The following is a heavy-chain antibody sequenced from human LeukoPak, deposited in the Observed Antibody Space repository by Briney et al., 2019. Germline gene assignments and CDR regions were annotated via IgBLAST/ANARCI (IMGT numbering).Heavy chain of an antibody. J-gene: IGHJ4*02. D-gene: IGHD3-9*01. V-gene: IGHV3-9*01. CDR2: ISWNSGSI. Sequence: GGSLRLSCAASGFTFSSYAMSWVRQAPGKGLEWVSGISWNSGSIGYADSVKGRFTISRDNAKNSLYLQMNSLRAEDTALYYCAKDGVDILTGYPFDYWGQGTLVTVSS. CDR1: GFTFSSYA. CDR3: AKDGVDILTGYPFDY.